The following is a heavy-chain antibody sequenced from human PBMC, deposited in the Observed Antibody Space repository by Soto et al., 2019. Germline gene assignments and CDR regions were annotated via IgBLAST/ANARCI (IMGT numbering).Heavy chain of an antibody. V-gene: IGHV3-53*01. CDR1: GFTVSSNY. J-gene: IGHJ6*02. CDR2: IYSGGST. Sequence: PVGSLRLSCAASGFTVSSNYMSWVRQAPGKGLEWVSVIYSGGSTYYADSVKGRFTISRDNSKNTLYLQMNSLRAEDTAVYYCARDTRGYSYGVLDYYYGMDVWGQGTTVTVSS. D-gene: IGHD5-18*01. CDR3: ARDTRGYSYGVLDYYYGMDV.